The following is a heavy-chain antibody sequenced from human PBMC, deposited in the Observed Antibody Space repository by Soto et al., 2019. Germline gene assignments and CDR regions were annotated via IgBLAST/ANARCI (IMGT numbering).Heavy chain of an antibody. D-gene: IGHD1-7*01. J-gene: IGHJ3*02. CDR1: GFTFSSYW. CDR2: IKQDGSEK. CDR3: ARDWQELHDAFDI. V-gene: IGHV3-7*01. Sequence: GGSLRLSCAASGFTFSSYWMSWVRQAPGKGLEWVANIKQDGSEKYYVDSVKDRFTISRDNAKNSLYLQMNSLRAEDTAVYYCARDWQELHDAFDIWGQGTMVTVSS.